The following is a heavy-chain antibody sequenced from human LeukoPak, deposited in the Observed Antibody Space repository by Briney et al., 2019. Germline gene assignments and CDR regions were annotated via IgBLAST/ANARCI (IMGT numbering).Heavy chain of an antibody. CDR2: INHSGST. V-gene: IGHV4-34*01. D-gene: IGHD3-22*01. J-gene: IGHJ3*02. CDR1: GGSLSGYY. CDR3: ARHPYYDSSGSGAFDI. Sequence: PSETLSLTCAVCGGSLSGYYWSWIRQPPGKGLEWIGEINHSGSTNYNPSLKSRVTISVDTSKNQFSLKLSSVTAADTAVYYCARHPYYDSSGSGAFDIWGQGTMVTVSS.